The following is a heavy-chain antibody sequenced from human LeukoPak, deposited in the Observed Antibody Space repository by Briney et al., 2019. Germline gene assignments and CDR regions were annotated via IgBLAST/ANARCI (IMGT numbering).Heavy chain of an antibody. Sequence: ASVKVSCKVSGYTLTELSMHWVREAPGKGLEWMGGFDPEDGETIYAQKFQGRVTMTEDTSTETAYMELSSLRSEDTAVYYCATDQENNWNPRAAFDIWGQGTMVTVSS. J-gene: IGHJ3*02. V-gene: IGHV1-24*01. D-gene: IGHD1-20*01. CDR1: GYTLTELS. CDR2: FDPEDGET. CDR3: ATDQENNWNPRAAFDI.